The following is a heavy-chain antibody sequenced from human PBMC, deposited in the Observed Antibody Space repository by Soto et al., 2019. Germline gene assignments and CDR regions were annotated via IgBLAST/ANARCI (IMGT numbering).Heavy chain of an antibody. J-gene: IGHJ4*02. CDR2: ISGSGSRT. V-gene: IGHV3-23*01. CDR3: ATRQGSDGWSFFGRS. D-gene: IGHD3-3*01. CDR1: GFTFSRYV. Sequence: GSLRLSCAASGFTFSRYVMSWVRQSPGKGLEWVSGISGSGSRTYYADSVKGRFTISRDDSKNTLYLQMSSLRAEDTAVYYCATRQGSDGWSFFGRSWGQGTLVTVSS.